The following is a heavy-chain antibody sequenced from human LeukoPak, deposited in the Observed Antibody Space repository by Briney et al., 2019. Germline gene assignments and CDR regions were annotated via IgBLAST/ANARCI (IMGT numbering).Heavy chain of an antibody. J-gene: IGHJ5*02. V-gene: IGHV4-61*01. CDR3: ARAFTVLLGPGSWFDP. Sequence: SQTLSLTCTVSGGSISSGSYYWSWIRQPPGKGLEWIGYIYYSGSTNYNPSLKSRVTISVDTSKNQFSLKLSSVTAADTAVYYCARAFTVLLGPGSWFDPWGQGTLVTVSS. CDR2: IYYSGST. CDR1: GGSISSGSYY. D-gene: IGHD3-10*01.